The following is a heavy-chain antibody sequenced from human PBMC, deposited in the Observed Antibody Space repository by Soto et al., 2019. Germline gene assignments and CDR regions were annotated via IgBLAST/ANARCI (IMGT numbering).Heavy chain of an antibody. J-gene: IGHJ4*02. CDR2: ISGSGGGT. Sequence: EMQLLESGGGLVQPGGSLRISCAASGFTFSSYAMSWVRQAPGKGLEWVSAISGSGGGTYYSDSVKGRFTISRDNSTNTLYLQMNSLRAEYTAVYSCAKAWMDNARQRYFDHWGQGTLVTVSS. CDR3: AKAWMDNARQRYFDH. D-gene: IGHD5-12*01. CDR1: GFTFSSYA. V-gene: IGHV3-23*01.